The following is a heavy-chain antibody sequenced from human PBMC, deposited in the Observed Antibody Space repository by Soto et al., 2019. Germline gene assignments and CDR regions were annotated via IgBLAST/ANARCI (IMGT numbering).Heavy chain of an antibody. CDR1: GGSISSGDYY. CDR2: IYYSGST. J-gene: IGHJ4*02. Sequence: PSETLSLTCTVSGGSISSGDYYWSWIRQPPGKGLEWIGYIYYSGSTYYNPSLKSRVTISVDTSKNQFSLKLSSVTAADTAVYYCARDRSSGYLFDYWGQGTLVTVS. CDR3: ARDRSSGYLFDY. V-gene: IGHV4-30-4*01. D-gene: IGHD3-22*01.